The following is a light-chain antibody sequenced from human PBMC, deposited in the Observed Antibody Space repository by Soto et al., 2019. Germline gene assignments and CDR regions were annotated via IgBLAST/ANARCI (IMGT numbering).Light chain of an antibody. J-gene: IGKJ2*01. V-gene: IGKV1-5*03. Sequence: EIQMTQSPSTLSASVGDRVTITCRASQSISSWLAWYQQKPGKAPKLLIYKASSLESGVPSRFSGSGSGTEFTLTISSLQPDDFATYYCQQYNSYSTFGHGTKLEIK. CDR1: QSISSW. CDR2: KAS. CDR3: QQYNSYST.